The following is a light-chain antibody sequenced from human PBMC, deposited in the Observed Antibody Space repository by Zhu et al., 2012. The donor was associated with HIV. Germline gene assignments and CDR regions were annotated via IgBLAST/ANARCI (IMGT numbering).Light chain of an antibody. Sequence: DIQMTQSPSSLSASVGDTVTITCRASQGISNYLAWYQHKSGKVPELLIFAASTLHSGVPSRFSGSGSGIDFTLTISSLKPEDVATYYCQKYYSAPRTFGQGTKVEIK. V-gene: IGKV1-27*01. CDR3: QKYYSAPRT. CDR2: AAS. J-gene: IGKJ1*01. CDR1: QGISNY.